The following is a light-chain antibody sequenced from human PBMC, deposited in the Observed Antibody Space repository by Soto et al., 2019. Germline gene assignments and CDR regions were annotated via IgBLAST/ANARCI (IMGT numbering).Light chain of an antibody. Sequence: QSALTQPASVSGSPGQSITISCTGTSSDVGGYNYVSWYQQHPGKAPKLMIYDVSNRPSGVSIRFSGSKSGNTASLTISGLQAEDEADYYCSSYTSSSTRVFGTGTQLTVL. CDR1: SSDVGGYNY. V-gene: IGLV2-14*01. CDR3: SSYTSSSTRV. CDR2: DVS. J-gene: IGLJ1*01.